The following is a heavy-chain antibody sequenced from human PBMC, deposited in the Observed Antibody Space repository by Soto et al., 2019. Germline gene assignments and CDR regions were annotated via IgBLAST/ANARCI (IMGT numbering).Heavy chain of an antibody. CDR2: IRSKSNSYAT. CDR3: TRGYGDYVRDY. Sequence: EVQLVESGGGLVQPGGSLKLSCAVSGFTFSGSAMHWVRQASGKGLEWVGRIRSKSNSYATAYAASVKGRFTISRDDSKNTAYLQMNSLKTEDTAVYYHTRGYGDYVRDYWGQGTLVTVSS. J-gene: IGHJ4*02. V-gene: IGHV3-73*01. CDR1: GFTFSGSA. D-gene: IGHD4-17*01.